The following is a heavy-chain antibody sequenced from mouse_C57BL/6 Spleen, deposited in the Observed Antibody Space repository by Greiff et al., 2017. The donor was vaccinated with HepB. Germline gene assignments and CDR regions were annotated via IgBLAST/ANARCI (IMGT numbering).Heavy chain of an antibody. CDR3: ARSTGGDAMDD. CDR1: GYAFSSSW. CDR2: IYPGDGDT. D-gene: IGHD1-1*01. J-gene: IGHJ4*01. Sequence: VQLQQSGPELVKPGASVKISCKASGYAFSSSWMNWVKQRPGKGLEWIGRIYPGDGDTHYTGKFKGKATLTADTSSSTAYMHLSSLTSEDSAVYFCARSTGGDAMDDWGQGTAVTVSS. V-gene: IGHV1-82*01.